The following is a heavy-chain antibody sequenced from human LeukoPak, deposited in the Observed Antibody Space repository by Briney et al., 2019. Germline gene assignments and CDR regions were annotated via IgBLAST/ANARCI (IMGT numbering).Heavy chain of an antibody. CDR2: INPNSGGT. CDR1: GYTFTGYY. J-gene: IGHJ5*02. V-gene: IGHV1-2*04. CDR3: AREGQQLVKDNWFDP. Sequence: ASVKVSCKASGYTFTGYYMHWVRQAPGQGLEWMGWINPNSGGTNYAQKFQGWVTMTRDTSISTAYMELSRLRSDDTAVYYCAREGQQLVKDNWFDPWGQGTLVTVSS. D-gene: IGHD6-13*01.